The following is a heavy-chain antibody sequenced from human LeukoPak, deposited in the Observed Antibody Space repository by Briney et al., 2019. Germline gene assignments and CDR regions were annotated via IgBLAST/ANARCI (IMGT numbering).Heavy chain of an antibody. V-gene: IGHV4-59*01. CDR1: GGSMTSYY. CDR3: ARLGGPYNTLDF. J-gene: IGHJ4*02. D-gene: IGHD3-3*01. Sequence: SETLSLTCSVSGGSMTSYYWGRIRQPPGKGLEWIGYIYYSGGTTYNPSLKSRVTISADTSKNQFSLRLSSVTAADTAMYYCARLGGPYNTLDFWGQGTLVTVSS. CDR2: IYYSGGT.